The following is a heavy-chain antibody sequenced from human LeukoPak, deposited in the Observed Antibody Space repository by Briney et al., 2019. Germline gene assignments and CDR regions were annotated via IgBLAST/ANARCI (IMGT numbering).Heavy chain of an antibody. CDR3: ARDPRTVRI. V-gene: IGHV3-9*01. Sequence: GRSLRLSCAASGFTFDDYAMHWVRQAPGKGLEWVSGISWNSDNIGYADSVKGRFTISRDNAKNLLYLQMDSLRVEDTAIYYCARDPRTVRIWGQGTLVTVSS. D-gene: IGHD1-1*01. CDR2: ISWNSDNI. CDR1: GFTFDDYA. J-gene: IGHJ4*02.